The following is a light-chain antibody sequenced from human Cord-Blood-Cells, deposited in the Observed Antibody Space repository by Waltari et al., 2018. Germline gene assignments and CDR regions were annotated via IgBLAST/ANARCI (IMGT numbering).Light chain of an antibody. CDR2: EGS. CDR1: SSDGGSYNL. Sequence: QSALTQPASVSGSPGQSITISCTGTSSDGGSYNLVSWYQQHPGKAPKLMIYEGSKRPSGVSNRFSGSKSGNTASLTISGLQAEDEADYYCSSYTSSSTLVFGGGTKLTVL. V-gene: IGLV2-14*02. CDR3: SSYTSSSTLV. J-gene: IGLJ3*02.